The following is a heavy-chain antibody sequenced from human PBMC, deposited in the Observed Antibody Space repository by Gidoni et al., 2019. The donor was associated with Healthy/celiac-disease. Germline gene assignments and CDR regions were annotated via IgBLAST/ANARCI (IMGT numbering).Heavy chain of an antibody. V-gene: IGHV1-69*01. CDR1: GGTFSSYA. Sequence: QVQLVQSGAAVKKPGSSGKVSCKASGGTFSSYATRWVRQAPGQGLEWMGGIIPIFGTANYAQKFQGRVTITADESTSTAYMELSSLRSEDTAVYYCARDQQWLIPYNWFDPWGQGTLVTVSS. CDR2: IIPIFGTA. CDR3: ARDQQWLIPYNWFDP. D-gene: IGHD6-19*01. J-gene: IGHJ5*02.